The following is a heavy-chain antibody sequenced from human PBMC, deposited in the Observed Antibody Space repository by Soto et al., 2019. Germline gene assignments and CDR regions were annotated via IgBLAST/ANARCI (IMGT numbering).Heavy chain of an antibody. V-gene: IGHV4-30-2*01. CDR1: GGSISSGGYS. CDR2: IYHSGST. J-gene: IGHJ6*02. Sequence: QLQLQESGSGLVKPSQTLSLTCAVSGGSISSGGYSWSWIRQPPGKGLEWIGYIYHSGSTYYNPALSRRVTISGDRSKTQFSLKLSSVTAADTAGYYCADSGYDHNSGMGVWGQGTTVTVAS. CDR3: ADSGYDHNSGMGV. D-gene: IGHD3-22*01.